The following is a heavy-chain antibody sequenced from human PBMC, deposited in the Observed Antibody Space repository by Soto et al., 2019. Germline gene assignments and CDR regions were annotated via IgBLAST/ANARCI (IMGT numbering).Heavy chain of an antibody. V-gene: IGHV3-30-3*01. CDR1: GFTFSSYA. J-gene: IGHJ5*02. Sequence: QVQLMESGGGVVQPGRSLRLSCAASGFTFSSYAMHWVRQAPGKGLEWVAVISYDGSNKYYADSVKGRFTISRDNSKNTLYLQMNSLRAEDTAVYYCARVRIGTYYDLFDPWGQGTLVTVSS. CDR3: ARVRIGTYYDLFDP. CDR2: ISYDGSNK. D-gene: IGHD3-3*01.